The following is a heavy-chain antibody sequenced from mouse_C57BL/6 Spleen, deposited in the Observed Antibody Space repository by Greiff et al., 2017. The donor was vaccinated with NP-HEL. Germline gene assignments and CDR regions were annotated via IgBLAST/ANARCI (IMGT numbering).Heavy chain of an antibody. CDR2: ISSGSSTI. CDR3: PRGGIYYGNYYAMDY. V-gene: IGHV5-17*01. CDR1: GFTFSDYG. Sequence: EVKLQESGGGLVKPGGSLKLSCAASGFTFSDYGMHWVRQAPEKGLEWVAYISSGSSTIYYADTVKGRFTISRDNAKNTLFLQMTSLRSEDTAMYYCPRGGIYYGNYYAMDYWGQGTSVTVSS. J-gene: IGHJ4*01. D-gene: IGHD2-1*01.